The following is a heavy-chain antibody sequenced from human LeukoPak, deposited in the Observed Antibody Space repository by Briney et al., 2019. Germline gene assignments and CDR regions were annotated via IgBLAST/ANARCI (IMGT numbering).Heavy chain of an antibody. CDR3: AKPSGYCSSTSCRTENDY. D-gene: IGHD2-2*01. CDR2: ISGSGATT. J-gene: IGHJ4*02. V-gene: IGHV3-23*01. CDR1: GITFSTYA. Sequence: GASLRLSCAASGITFSTYAMSWVRQAPGKGLEWVSAISGSGATTYYADSVKGRFTISRDNSKNTLYLQMNSLSAEDTAVYYCAKPSGYCSSTSCRTENDYWGQGTLVTVSS.